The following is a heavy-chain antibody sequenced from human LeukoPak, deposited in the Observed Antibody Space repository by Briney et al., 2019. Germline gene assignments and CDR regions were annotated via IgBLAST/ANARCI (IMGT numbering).Heavy chain of an antibody. D-gene: IGHD3-3*01. Sequence: ASVKVSCKASGYTFTGYYMHWVRQAPGQGLEWMGWINPNSGGTNYAQKFQGRVTMTRDTSISTAYMELSRLRSDDTAVYYCARDVTTFGVAFHWGQGTLVTVSS. CDR3: ARDVTTFGVAFH. CDR2: INPNSGGT. V-gene: IGHV1-2*02. CDR1: GYTFTGYY. J-gene: IGHJ4*02.